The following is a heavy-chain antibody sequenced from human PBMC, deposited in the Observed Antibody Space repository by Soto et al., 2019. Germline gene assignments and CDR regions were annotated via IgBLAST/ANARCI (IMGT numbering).Heavy chain of an antibody. D-gene: IGHD3-3*01. CDR3: AREAILGPFGAYDL. Sequence: QVRLVQSGAEVKKPGASVKVSCKASVFTSSGISWVRQAPGQGLEWMGWISTHNGNTIYAQKFQGRGIMTIDTSTTTVYMELRCLRSEDTAIYFCAREAILGPFGAYDLWGQGKMCSFCS. CDR2: ISTHNGNT. CDR1: VFTSSG. J-gene: IGHJ3*01. V-gene: IGHV1-18*04.